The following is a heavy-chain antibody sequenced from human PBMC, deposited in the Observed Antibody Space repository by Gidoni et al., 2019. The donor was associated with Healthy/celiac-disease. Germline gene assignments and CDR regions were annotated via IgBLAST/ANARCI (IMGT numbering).Heavy chain of an antibody. CDR2: ISAYNGNT. J-gene: IGHJ6*02. CDR1: GYTFTSYG. D-gene: IGHD3-22*01. CDR3: ARDCHYYDSSGPASYYYYGMDV. Sequence: QVQLVQSGAEVKKPGASVKVSCKASGYTFTSYGISWVRQAPGQGLEWMGWISAYNGNTNYAQKLQGRVTMTTDTSTSTAYMELRILRSDDTAVYYCARDCHYYDSSGPASYYYYGMDVWGQGTTVTVSS. V-gene: IGHV1-18*04.